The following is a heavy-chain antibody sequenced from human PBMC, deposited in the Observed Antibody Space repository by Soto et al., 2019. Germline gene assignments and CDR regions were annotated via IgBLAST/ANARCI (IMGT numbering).Heavy chain of an antibody. Sequence: GVSLRLSCAASGLAFTSYAMHWVRQAPGKGLEWVAVISYDGSNKYYADSVKGRFTISRDNCKNTLYLQMNSLRAEDTAVYYCARGPSSLTRFEYWGQRTLVTVSS. CDR2: ISYDGSNK. D-gene: IGHD2-2*01. V-gene: IGHV3-30-3*01. CDR3: ARGPSSLTRFEY. CDR1: GLAFTSYA. J-gene: IGHJ4*02.